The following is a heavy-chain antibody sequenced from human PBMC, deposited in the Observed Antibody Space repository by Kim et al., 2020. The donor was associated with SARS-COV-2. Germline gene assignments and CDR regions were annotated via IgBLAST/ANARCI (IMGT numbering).Heavy chain of an antibody. J-gene: IGHJ4*02. CDR3: ARFLWGSYQGRFDY. V-gene: IGHV4-39*01. CDR1: GGSISSSSYY. Sequence: TETLSLTCTVSGGSISSSSYYWGWIRQPPGKGLEWIGSIYYSGSTYYNPSLKSRVTISVDTSKNQFSLKLSSVTAADTAVYYCARFLWGSYQGRFDYWGQGTLVTVSS. CDR2: IYYSGST. D-gene: IGHD1-26*01.